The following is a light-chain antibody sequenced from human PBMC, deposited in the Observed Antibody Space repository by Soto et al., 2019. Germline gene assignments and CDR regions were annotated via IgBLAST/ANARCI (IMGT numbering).Light chain of an antibody. Sequence: DIQMTQSPSSLAAAVGDRVTITCRASQTISNWLAWYQQKPGKAPNLLIYAATTLQSGVPSRFSGSGSGTDFTLTISSLQPEDFATYYCQQSYSNPRTFGQGTKVDIK. J-gene: IGKJ1*01. CDR3: QQSYSNPRT. V-gene: IGKV1-39*01. CDR2: AAT. CDR1: QTISNW.